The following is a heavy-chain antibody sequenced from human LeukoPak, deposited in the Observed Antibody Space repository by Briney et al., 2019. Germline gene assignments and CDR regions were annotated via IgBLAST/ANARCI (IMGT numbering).Heavy chain of an antibody. CDR2: IYHSGST. Sequence: SETLSLTCAVSGGSISSSNWWSWVRQPPGKGLEWIGEIYHSGSTNYNPSLKSRVTISVDKSKNRFSLKLSSVTAADTAVYYCARVRIAVAGTPFDYWGQGTLVTVSS. D-gene: IGHD6-19*01. CDR1: GGSISSSNW. J-gene: IGHJ4*02. V-gene: IGHV4-4*02. CDR3: ARVRIAVAGTPFDY.